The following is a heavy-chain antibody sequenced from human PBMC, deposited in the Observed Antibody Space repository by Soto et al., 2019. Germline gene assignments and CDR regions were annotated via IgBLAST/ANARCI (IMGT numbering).Heavy chain of an antibody. V-gene: IGHV3-48*02. Sequence: GGSLRLSCEASGFTFSTYNMNWVRQAPGKGLEWVSYISSSSATIMYADAMKGRFTVSRDNAKNSLYLQMNSRRHEDTAVYYCAREMTTVGPFDSWGQGTLVTVSS. CDR2: ISSSSATI. CDR3: AREMTTVGPFDS. CDR1: GFTFSTYN. J-gene: IGHJ4*02. D-gene: IGHD4-4*01.